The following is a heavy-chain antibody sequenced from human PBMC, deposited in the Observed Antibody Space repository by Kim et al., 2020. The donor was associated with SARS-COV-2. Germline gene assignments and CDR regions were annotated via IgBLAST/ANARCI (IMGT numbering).Heavy chain of an antibody. CDR2: IIPIFGTA. Sequence: SVKVSCKASGGTFSSYAISWVRQAPGQGLEWMGGIIPIFGTANYAQKFQGRVTITADESTSTAYMELSSLRSEDTAVYYCASRGRDGYNHWYFDLWGRGTLVTVSS. CDR1: GGTFSSYA. J-gene: IGHJ2*01. V-gene: IGHV1-69*13. CDR3: ASRGRDGYNHWYFDL. D-gene: IGHD5-12*01.